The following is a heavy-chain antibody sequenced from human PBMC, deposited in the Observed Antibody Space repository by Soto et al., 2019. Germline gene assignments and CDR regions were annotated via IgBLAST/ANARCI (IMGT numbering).Heavy chain of an antibody. V-gene: IGHV3-9*01. Sequence: VQLVESGGGLVQPGRSLRLSCAASGFTFDDYAMHWVRQAPGKGLEWVSGISWNSGSIGYADSVKGRFTISRDNAKNSLYLQMNSLRAEDTALYYCAKDGRAVAGYFDYWGQGTLVTVSS. CDR2: ISWNSGSI. D-gene: IGHD6-19*01. CDR3: AKDGRAVAGYFDY. J-gene: IGHJ4*02. CDR1: GFTFDDYA.